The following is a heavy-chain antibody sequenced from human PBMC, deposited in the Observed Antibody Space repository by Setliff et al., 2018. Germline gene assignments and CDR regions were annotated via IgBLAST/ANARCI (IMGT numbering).Heavy chain of an antibody. Sequence: ASVKVSCKASGYTFTSYAMHWVRQAPGQRLEWMGWINAGNGTANYAQKFQGRVTITTDESTSTAYMELSSLRSEDTAVYYCASPDYQYYYYYGMDVWGQGTTVTVSS. CDR1: GYTFTSYA. V-gene: IGHV1-3*01. J-gene: IGHJ6*02. D-gene: IGHD3-16*01. CDR2: INAGNGTA. CDR3: ASPDYQYYYYYGMDV.